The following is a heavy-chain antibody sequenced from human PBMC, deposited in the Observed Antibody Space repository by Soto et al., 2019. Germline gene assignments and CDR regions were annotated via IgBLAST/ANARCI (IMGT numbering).Heavy chain of an antibody. CDR3: ARGAEVDSSSWYEYFQH. D-gene: IGHD6-13*01. J-gene: IGHJ1*01. CDR2: ISSSSSYI. CDR1: GFTFSSYA. V-gene: IGHV3-21*04. Sequence: GGSLRLSCAASGFTFSSYAMSWVRQAPGKGLEWVSSISSSSSYIYYADSVKGRFTISRDNAKNSLYLQMSSLRSEDTAVYYCARGAEVDSSSWYEYFQHWGQGTLVTVSS.